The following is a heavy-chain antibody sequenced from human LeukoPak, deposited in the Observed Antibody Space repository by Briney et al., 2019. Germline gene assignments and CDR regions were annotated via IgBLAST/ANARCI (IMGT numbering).Heavy chain of an antibody. V-gene: IGHV4-34*01. CDR3: AREGPRTGYSSGWLRY. D-gene: IGHD6-19*01. CDR2: INDSGST. J-gene: IGHJ4*02. Sequence: SETLSLTCAVYGGSFSGYYWSWIRQPPGKGLEWIGEINDSGSTNYNPSLKSRVTISVDTSKNQFSLKLSSVTAADTAVYYCAREGPRTGYSSGWLRYWGQGTLVTVSS. CDR1: GGSFSGYY.